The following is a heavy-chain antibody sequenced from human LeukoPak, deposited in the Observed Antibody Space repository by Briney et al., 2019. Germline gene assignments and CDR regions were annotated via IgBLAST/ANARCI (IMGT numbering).Heavy chain of an antibody. CDR2: INPNSGGK. CDR3: ARDKRREYYDYPRPPLQH. D-gene: IGHD3-16*01. J-gene: IGHJ1*01. V-gene: IGHV1-2*02. Sequence: ASVKVSCKASGYTFTGYYMHWVRQAPGQGLEWMGWINPNSGGKNYAQKFQGRVTMTRDTSISTAYMELSRLRSDDTAVYYCARDKRREYYDYPRPPLQHWGQGTLVTVSS. CDR1: GYTFTGYY.